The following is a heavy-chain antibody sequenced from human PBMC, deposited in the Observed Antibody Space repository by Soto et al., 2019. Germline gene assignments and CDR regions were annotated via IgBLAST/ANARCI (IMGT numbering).Heavy chain of an antibody. V-gene: IGHV3-66*01. CDR1: GFTVSNTH. D-gene: IGHD6-13*01. Sequence: EVNLVESGGGLVQSGGSLRLSCAASGFTVSNTHMSWVRQAPGKGLEWVSVIYGGGSAYYADSVKGRFTFSRDNSKNTLYLQMNSLRVEDTAVYYCANIAAVATSNYWGQGTLVTVSS. CDR2: IYGGGSA. J-gene: IGHJ4*02. CDR3: ANIAAVATSNY.